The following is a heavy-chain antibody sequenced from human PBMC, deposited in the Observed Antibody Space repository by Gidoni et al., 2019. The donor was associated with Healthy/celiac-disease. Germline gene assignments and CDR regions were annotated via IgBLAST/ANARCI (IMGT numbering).Heavy chain of an antibody. Sequence: QVQLVQSGAEVKKPGASVKVSCKASGYTLTSYDINWVRQATGQGLEWMGWMNPNSGNTGYAQKFQGRVTMTRNTSISTAYMELSSLRSEDTAVYYCARGIAAARTNWFDPWGQGTLVTVSS. CDR2: MNPNSGNT. CDR3: ARGIAAARTNWFDP. V-gene: IGHV1-8*01. CDR1: GYTLTSYD. D-gene: IGHD6-13*01. J-gene: IGHJ5*02.